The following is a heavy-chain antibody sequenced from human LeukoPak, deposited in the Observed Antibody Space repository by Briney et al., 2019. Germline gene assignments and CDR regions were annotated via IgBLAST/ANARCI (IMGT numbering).Heavy chain of an antibody. J-gene: IGHJ4*02. CDR2: ITSNGGST. V-gene: IGHV3-64D*06. Sequence: PGGSLRLSCAASGFTFSSYAMSWVRQAPGKGLEYVSAITSNGGSTYYADSVKGRFTVSRDNSKNTLYLQMSSLRVEDTAVYYCVSVRSLDYWGQGTLVTVSS. D-gene: IGHD2-8*01. CDR3: VSVRSLDY. CDR1: GFTFSSYA.